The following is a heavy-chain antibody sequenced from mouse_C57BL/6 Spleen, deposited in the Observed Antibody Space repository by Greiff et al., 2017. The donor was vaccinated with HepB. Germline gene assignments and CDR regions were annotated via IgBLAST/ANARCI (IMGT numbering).Heavy chain of an antibody. D-gene: IGHD3-2*02. CDR3: TPDSSGYFDY. V-gene: IGHV14-4*01. Sequence: EVQLQESGAELVRPGASVKLSCTASGFNIKDDYMHWVKQRPEQGLEWIGWIDPENGDTEYASKFQGKATITADTSSNTAYLQLSSLTSEDTTVYYCTPDSSGYFDYWGQGTTLTVSS. CDR1: GFNIKDDY. CDR2: IDPENGDT. J-gene: IGHJ2*01.